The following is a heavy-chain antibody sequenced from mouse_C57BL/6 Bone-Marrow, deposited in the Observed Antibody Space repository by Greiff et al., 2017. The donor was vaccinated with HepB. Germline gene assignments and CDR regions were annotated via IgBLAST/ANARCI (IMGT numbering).Heavy chain of an antibody. D-gene: IGHD2-3*01. Sequence: QVQLQQPGAELVKPGASVKLSCKASGYTFTSYWMHWVKQRPGQGLGWIGMIHPNSGSTNYNEKFKSKATLTVDKSSSTAYMQLSSLTSEDSAVYYCARWYDGYYGGWFAYWGQGTLVTVSA. CDR2: IHPNSGST. CDR3: ARWYDGYYGGWFAY. V-gene: IGHV1-64*01. CDR1: GYTFTSYW. J-gene: IGHJ3*01.